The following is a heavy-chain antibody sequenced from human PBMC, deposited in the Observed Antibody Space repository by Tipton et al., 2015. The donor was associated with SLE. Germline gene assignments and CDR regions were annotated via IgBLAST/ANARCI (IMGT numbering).Heavy chain of an antibody. CDR3: ARGSDGDYVRFFDV. CDR1: GVSFGGYY. CDR2: INHDGST. V-gene: IGHV4-34*01. J-gene: IGHJ2*01. Sequence: TLSLTCAVHGVSFGGYYWTWIRQTPGKGLEWIGEINHDGSTNYNPSLKSRVTISLDTPKNQFSLKLTSVTAADTAVYYCARGSDGDYVRFFDVWGPGTLVTVSS. D-gene: IGHD4-17*01.